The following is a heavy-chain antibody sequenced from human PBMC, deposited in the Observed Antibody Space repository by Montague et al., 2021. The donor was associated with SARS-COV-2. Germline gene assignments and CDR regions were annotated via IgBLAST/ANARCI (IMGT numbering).Heavy chain of an antibody. Sequence: STYYNPSLKSRVTISVDTSKNQFSLKLSSVTAADTAVYYCARQENSSGWFKPDAFDIWGQGTMVTVSS. CDR3: ARQENSSGWFKPDAFDI. CDR2: ST. J-gene: IGHJ3*02. D-gene: IGHD6-19*01. V-gene: IGHV4-39*01.